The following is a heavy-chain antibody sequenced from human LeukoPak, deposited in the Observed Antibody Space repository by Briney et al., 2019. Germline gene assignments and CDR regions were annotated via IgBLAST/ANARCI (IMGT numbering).Heavy chain of an antibody. J-gene: IGHJ4*02. Sequence: PSETLSLTCAVYGGSFSGYYWSWIRQPPGKGLEWIGEINHSGSTNYNPSLKSRVTIPVDTSKNQFSLKLSSVTAADTAVYYCARLWRWLQQGDYWGQGTLVTVSS. V-gene: IGHV4-34*01. D-gene: IGHD5-12*01. CDR1: GGSFSGYY. CDR3: ARLWRWLQQGDY. CDR2: INHSGST.